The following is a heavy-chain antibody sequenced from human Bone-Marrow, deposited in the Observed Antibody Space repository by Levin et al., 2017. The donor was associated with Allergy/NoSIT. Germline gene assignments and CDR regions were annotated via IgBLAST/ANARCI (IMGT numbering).Heavy chain of an antibody. J-gene: IGHJ4*02. V-gene: IGHV3-53*01. CDR2: IYSGGTT. D-gene: IGHD3-3*01. CDR3: ARGDFSSGYPPD. CDR1: GFSVGSSY. Sequence: GGSLRLSCAASGFSVGSSYMTWVRQAPGKGLHWVSIIYSGGTTYYADSVKGRVTISRDNSKNTLYLQMNSLRAEDTAVYYCARGDFSSGYPPDWGQGTLVTVSS.